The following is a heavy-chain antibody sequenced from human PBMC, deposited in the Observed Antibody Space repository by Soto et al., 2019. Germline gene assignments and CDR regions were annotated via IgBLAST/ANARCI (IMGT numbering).Heavy chain of an antibody. CDR1: GGSFSGYY. CDR3: ARGPAYIVTFDY. Sequence: SETLSLTCAVYGGSFSGYYWSWIRQPPGKGLEWIGEIYYSGSTKYNPSLNSRVTMSADQSKNDFSLRLTSVTAADTAVYYCARGPAYIVTFDYWGQGTLFTVSS. J-gene: IGHJ4*02. D-gene: IGHD5-12*01. V-gene: IGHV4-34*01. CDR2: IYYSGST.